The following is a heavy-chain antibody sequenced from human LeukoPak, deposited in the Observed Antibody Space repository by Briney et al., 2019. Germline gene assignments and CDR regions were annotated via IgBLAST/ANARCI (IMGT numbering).Heavy chain of an antibody. Sequence: PGGSLRLSCAASGFTFSNYDMHWVRQATGKGLEWVSAIGTAGDPYYPGSVKGRFTISRENAKNSLYLQLNSLRAEDTAVYYCARDDSSARANYWGQGTQVTVSS. V-gene: IGHV3-13*05. J-gene: IGHJ4*02. CDR2: IGTAGDP. CDR1: GFTFSNYD. CDR3: ARDDSSARANY. D-gene: IGHD3-22*01.